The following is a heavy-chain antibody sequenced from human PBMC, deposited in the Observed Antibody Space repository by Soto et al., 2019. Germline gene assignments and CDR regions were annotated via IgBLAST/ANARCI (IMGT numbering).Heavy chain of an antibody. CDR3: TTPLGYCITTSCHAALNDGMDV. Sequence: GESLKISCKGSGYSFTSYWIGWVRQMPGKGLEWMGIIYPGDSDTRYSPSFQGQVTISADKSISTAYLQWSSLKASDTAVYYCTTPLGYCITTSCHAALNDGMDVWGQGTTVTVS. J-gene: IGHJ6*02. CDR2: IYPGDSDT. V-gene: IGHV5-51*01. CDR1: GYSFTSYW. D-gene: IGHD2-2*01.